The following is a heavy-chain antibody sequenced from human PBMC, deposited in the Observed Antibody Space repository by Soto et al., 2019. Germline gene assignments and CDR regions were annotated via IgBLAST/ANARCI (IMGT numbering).Heavy chain of an antibody. CDR2: FDPEDGET. V-gene: IGHV1-24*01. Sequence: ASVKVSCKVSGYTLTELSMHWVRQAPGKGLEWMGGFDPEDGETIYAQKFQGRVTMTEDTSTDTAYMELSSLRSEDTAVYYCATGECSSTSCVNFDYWGQGTLVTVSS. D-gene: IGHD2-2*01. J-gene: IGHJ4*02. CDR1: GYTLTELS. CDR3: ATGECSSTSCVNFDY.